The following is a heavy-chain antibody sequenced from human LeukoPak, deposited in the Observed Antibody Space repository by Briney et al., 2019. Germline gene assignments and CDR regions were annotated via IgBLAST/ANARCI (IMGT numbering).Heavy chain of an antibody. Sequence: ASVKVSCKASGYTFTAYYVHWVRQAPGQGSEWMGWIHPNSGGTKYAQNFQGRVTMTRDTSITTAYMELSSLRSDDTAVYYCARGDIYWDYWGQGTQVTVSS. J-gene: IGHJ4*02. D-gene: IGHD2-15*01. CDR3: ARGDIYWDY. V-gene: IGHV1-2*02. CDR2: IHPNSGGT. CDR1: GYTFTAYY.